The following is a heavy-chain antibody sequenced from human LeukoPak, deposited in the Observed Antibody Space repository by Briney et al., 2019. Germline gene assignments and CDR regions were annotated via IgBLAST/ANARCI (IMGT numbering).Heavy chain of an antibody. V-gene: IGHV3-7*04. CDR3: AGRGDGNLYYFDH. Sequence: PGGSLRLSCAASGFTFSSYWMSWVRQAPGKGLEWVANIKQDGGEKYYVDSVKGRFTISRDNAKNSLYHQMNSLRPEDTAVYYCAGRGDGNLYYFDHWGQGTLVTASS. CDR1: GFTFSSYW. D-gene: IGHD5-24*01. J-gene: IGHJ4*02. CDR2: IKQDGGEK.